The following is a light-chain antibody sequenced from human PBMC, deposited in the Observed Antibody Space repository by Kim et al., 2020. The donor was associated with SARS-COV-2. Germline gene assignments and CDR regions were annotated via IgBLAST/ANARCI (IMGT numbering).Light chain of an antibody. J-gene: IGKJ2*01. V-gene: IGKV3-20*01. Sequence: LSPGGRATLSCRASQSVSSCYLAWYQQKPGQAPRLLIYGASSRATGIPDRFSGSGSGTDFTLTISRLEPEDFAVYYCQQYGSSLYTFGQGTKLEI. CDR1: QSVSSCY. CDR2: GAS. CDR3: QQYGSSLYT.